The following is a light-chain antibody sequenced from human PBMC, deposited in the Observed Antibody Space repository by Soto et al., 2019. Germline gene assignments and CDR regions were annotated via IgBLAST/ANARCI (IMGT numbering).Light chain of an antibody. CDR1: SSDVGGYNY. CDR2: DVS. J-gene: IGLJ1*01. CDR3: CVYAGSSPYI. V-gene: IGLV2-11*01. Sequence: QSALTQPRSVSGSPGQSVTISCTGTSSDVGGYNYVSWYQQHPGQAPKLMIYDVSKRPSGVPDRFSGSKSGNTASLTISGLQDEDEADYYFCVYAGSSPYIVGTGTKLTVL.